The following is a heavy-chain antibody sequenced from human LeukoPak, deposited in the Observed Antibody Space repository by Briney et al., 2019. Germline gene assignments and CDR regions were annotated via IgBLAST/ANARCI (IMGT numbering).Heavy chain of an antibody. Sequence: ASVKVSCKASGYTITNNYMHWVRQAPGQGLEWMGVINPSGTGTNYAQKFQGRVTMTRDTSISTAYMELSRLRSDDTAVYYCATYYYDSSGYSVHDAFDIWGQGTMVTVSS. CDR2: INPSGTGT. CDR3: ATYYYDSSGYSVHDAFDI. V-gene: IGHV1-2*02. D-gene: IGHD3-22*01. J-gene: IGHJ3*02. CDR1: GYTITNNY.